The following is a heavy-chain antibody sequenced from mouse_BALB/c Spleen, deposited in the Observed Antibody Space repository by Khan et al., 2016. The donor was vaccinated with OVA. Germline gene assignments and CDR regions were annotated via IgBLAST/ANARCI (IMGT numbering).Heavy chain of an antibody. Sequence: QVQLKQPGPVLVKPGASVTMSCKASGYTFTDYVINWVKQTAGPGIEWSGQIYPGSGNTYYNEKLAGMATLTLDKPSTTAHMQLSSLTSDDSAVYFCARSGFGSLGDWGQGTTLTVSS. CDR2: IYPGSGNT. CDR1: GYTFTDYV. V-gene: IGHV1-77*01. D-gene: IGHD1-1*01. J-gene: IGHJ2*01. CDR3: ARSGFGSLGD.